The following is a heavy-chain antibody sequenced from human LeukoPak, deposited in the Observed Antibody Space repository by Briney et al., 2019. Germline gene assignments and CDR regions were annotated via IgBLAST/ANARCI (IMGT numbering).Heavy chain of an antibody. CDR2: IFNDGSTK. D-gene: IGHD5-12*01. J-gene: IGHJ3*02. Sequence: GSLRLSCAASGLTFRNYGMHWVRQAPGKGLEWVAVIFNDGSTKYYADSVKGRFTISRDNSENTLYLQMNSLSAEDTAVYYCARAGDGYNWPMGDAFDIWGQGTMVTVSS. CDR1: GLTFRNYG. V-gene: IGHV3-33*01. CDR3: ARAGDGYNWPMGDAFDI.